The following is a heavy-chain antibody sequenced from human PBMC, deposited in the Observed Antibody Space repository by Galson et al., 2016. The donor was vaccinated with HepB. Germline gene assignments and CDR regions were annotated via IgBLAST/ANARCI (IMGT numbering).Heavy chain of an antibody. J-gene: IGHJ4*02. D-gene: IGHD1-26*01. Sequence: QSGAEVKKPGESLKISCKTSGHSFTNYWIGWARQMPGKGLEWMGIIYPGDSDTRYSPSFQGQVTISADKSIDTAYLQWSSLEASDTAIYYCAGSLTIGRHFDYWGQGTLVTVSS. CDR2: IYPGDSDT. CDR3: AGSLTIGRHFDY. V-gene: IGHV5-51*01. CDR1: GHSFTNYW.